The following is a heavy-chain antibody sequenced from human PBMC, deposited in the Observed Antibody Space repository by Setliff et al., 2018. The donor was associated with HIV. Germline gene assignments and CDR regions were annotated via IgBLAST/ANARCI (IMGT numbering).Heavy chain of an antibody. CDR2: INPSGGST. Sequence: ASVKVSCKASGYTFTSYYMHWVRQAPGQGLEWMGIINPSGGSTNYAQKFQGWITMTRDTSISTAYMELSRLRSDDTAVYYCARGMDYYDTSGYYQYYLDYWGQGTLVT. J-gene: IGHJ4*02. D-gene: IGHD3-22*01. V-gene: IGHV1-2*04. CDR3: ARGMDYYDTSGYYQYYLDY. CDR1: GYTFTSYY.